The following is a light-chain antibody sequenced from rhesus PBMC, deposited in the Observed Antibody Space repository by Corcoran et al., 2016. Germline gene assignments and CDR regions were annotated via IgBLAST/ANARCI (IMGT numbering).Light chain of an antibody. CDR2: AAS. CDR3: QHYYDNPYS. V-gene: IGKV1S12*01. J-gene: IGKJ2*01. Sequence: DIQMTQSPSALSASVGGRVTISCRASQNIYSNLAWYQQKPGKAPKLLIYAASSLQTGIPSRFSGSGSGTDFTLTISSLQPEDSAAYYCQHYYDNPYSFGQGTKVEIK. CDR1: QNIYSN.